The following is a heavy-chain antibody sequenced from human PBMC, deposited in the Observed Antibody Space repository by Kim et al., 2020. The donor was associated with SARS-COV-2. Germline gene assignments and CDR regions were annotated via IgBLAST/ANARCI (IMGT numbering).Heavy chain of an antibody. Sequence: GGSLRLSCAASGFTFRHYGIHWVRQAPSNGLEWVSVISFDGGTKYYADSVKGRFTISRDNSKNIVFLKMDSLRAEDTAVYYCATAGRGICNATKCESYYFDRWGQGTLVTVAS. V-gene: IGHV3-30*12. J-gene: IGHJ4*02. CDR2: ISFDGGTK. D-gene: IGHD3-16*01. CDR1: GFTFRHYG. CDR3: ATAGRGICNATKCESYYFDR.